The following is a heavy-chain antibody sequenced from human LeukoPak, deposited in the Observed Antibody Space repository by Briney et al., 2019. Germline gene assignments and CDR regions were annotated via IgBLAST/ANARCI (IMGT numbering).Heavy chain of an antibody. D-gene: IGHD3-9*01. CDR3: ATSLDRSDILFPYYGMDV. J-gene: IGHJ6*02. V-gene: IGHV1-24*01. Sequence: ASVKVSCKVSGYTLTELSMHWVRQAPGKGLEWMGGFDPEDGETIYAQKFQGRVTMTEDTFTDTAYMELSSLRSEDTAVYYCATSLDRSDILFPYYGMDVWGQGTTVTVSS. CDR1: GYTLTELS. CDR2: FDPEDGET.